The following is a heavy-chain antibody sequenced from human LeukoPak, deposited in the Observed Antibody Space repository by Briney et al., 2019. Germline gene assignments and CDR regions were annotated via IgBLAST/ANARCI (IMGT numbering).Heavy chain of an antibody. Sequence: ASVKVSCKASGYTFTSYGISWVRQAPGQGLEWIGWISAYNGNTNYAQKLQGRVTMTTDTSTSTAYMELRSLRSDDTAVYYCARGGLTGRHGGLFDYWGQGTLIAVSS. CDR3: ARGGLTGRHGGLFDY. CDR2: ISAYNGNT. V-gene: IGHV1-18*01. D-gene: IGHD1-20*01. J-gene: IGHJ4*02. CDR1: GYTFTSYG.